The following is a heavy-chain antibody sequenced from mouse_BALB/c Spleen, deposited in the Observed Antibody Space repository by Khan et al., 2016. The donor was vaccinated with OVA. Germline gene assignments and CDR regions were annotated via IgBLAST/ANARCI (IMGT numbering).Heavy chain of an antibody. D-gene: IGHD1-2*01. V-gene: IGHV3-2*02. CDR3: ARTARIKY. J-gene: IGHJ2*01. CDR1: GYSITSGYG. CDR2: ISYSGST. Sequence: QLKESGPGLVKPSQSLSLTCTVTGYSITSGYGWNWIRQFPGNKLEWMGYISYSGSTNYNPSLKSRISITRDTPQNQFFLQLNSVTTEDTATYYCARTARIKYWGQGTTLTVSS.